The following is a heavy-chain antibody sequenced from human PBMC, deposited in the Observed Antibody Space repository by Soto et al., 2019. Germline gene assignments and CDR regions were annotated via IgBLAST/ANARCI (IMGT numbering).Heavy chain of an antibody. D-gene: IGHD6-19*01. J-gene: IGHJ3*02. Sequence: EVQLVESGGGLVQPGRSLRLSCAASGFTFDDYAMHWVRQAPGKGLEWVSGISWNSGSIGYADSVKGRFTISRDNAKNPLYLQMNSLRAEDTALYYCAKHISGQWLWHDAFDIWGQGTMVTVSS. CDR1: GFTFDDYA. CDR3: AKHISGQWLWHDAFDI. V-gene: IGHV3-9*01. CDR2: ISWNSGSI.